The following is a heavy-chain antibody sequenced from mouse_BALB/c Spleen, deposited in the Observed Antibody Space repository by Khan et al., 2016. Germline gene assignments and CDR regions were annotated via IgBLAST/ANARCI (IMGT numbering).Heavy chain of an antibody. CDR2: VDPANGNT. Sequence: VQLKQSGAELVKPGASVKLSCTASAFNIKDTYMHWVKQRPEQGLEWIGRVDPANGNTNYDPKFQGKATITADTSSNTAYLQLSSLTSEDTAVYYCARRGPKYFYGSSFGYWGQGTTLTVSS. J-gene: IGHJ2*01. CDR3: ARRGPKYFYGSSFGY. V-gene: IGHV14-3*02. CDR1: AFNIKDTY. D-gene: IGHD1-1*01.